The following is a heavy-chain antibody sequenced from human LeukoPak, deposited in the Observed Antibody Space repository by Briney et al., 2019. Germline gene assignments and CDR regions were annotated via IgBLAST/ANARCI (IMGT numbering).Heavy chain of an antibody. D-gene: IGHD2-21*01. J-gene: IGHJ4*02. V-gene: IGHV3-23*01. CDR3: ATAGLRIPPIDY. Sequence: GGSLRLSCAASGVTLSGYAMSWVRQAPGKGLEWVSAISGSGGSTYYADSVKGRFTISRDNSKNTLYLQMNSLRAEDTAVYYCATAGLRIPPIDYWGRGTLVTVSS. CDR2: ISGSGGST. CDR1: GVTLSGYA.